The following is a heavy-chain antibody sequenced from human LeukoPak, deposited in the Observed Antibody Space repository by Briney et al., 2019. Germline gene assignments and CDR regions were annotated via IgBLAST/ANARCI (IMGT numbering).Heavy chain of an antibody. CDR3: ARDRGDYGDRNWFDP. CDR2: INPNSGGT. V-gene: IGHV1-2*02. D-gene: IGHD4-17*01. CDR1: GYTFTGYY. J-gene: IGHJ5*02. Sequence: GASVKVSCKASGYTFTGYYMHWVRQAPGQGLEWMGWINPNSGGTNYAQKFQGRVTMTRDTSISTAYMELSRLRSDDTAVYYCARDRGDYGDRNWFDPWGQGTLVTVPS.